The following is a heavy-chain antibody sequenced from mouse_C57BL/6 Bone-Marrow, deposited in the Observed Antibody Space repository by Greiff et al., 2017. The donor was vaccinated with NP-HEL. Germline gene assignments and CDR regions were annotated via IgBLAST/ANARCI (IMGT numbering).Heavy chain of an antibody. CDR2: IRLKSDNYAT. Sequence: DVHLVESGGGLVQPGGSMKLSCVASGFTFSNYWMNWVRQSPEKGLEWVAQIRLKSDNYATHYAESVKGRFTISRDDSKSSVYLQMNNLRAEDTGIYYCTRPYWYFDVWGTGTTVTVSS. CDR3: TRPYWYFDV. V-gene: IGHV6-3*01. J-gene: IGHJ1*03. CDR1: GFTFSNYW.